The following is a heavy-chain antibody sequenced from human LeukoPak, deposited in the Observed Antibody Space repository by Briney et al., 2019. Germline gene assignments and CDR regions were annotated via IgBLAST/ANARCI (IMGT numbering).Heavy chain of an antibody. V-gene: IGHV4-59*01. CDR2: IYYSGST. CDR1: GGSISSYY. Sequence: SETLSLTCTVSGGSISSYYWSWIRQPPGKGLEWIGYIYYSGSTNYNPSLKSRVTISVDTSKNQFSLKLSSVTAADTAVYYCARFIDEIDNWFDPWGQGTLVTVSS. CDR3: ARFIDEIDNWFDP. D-gene: IGHD3-16*02. J-gene: IGHJ5*02.